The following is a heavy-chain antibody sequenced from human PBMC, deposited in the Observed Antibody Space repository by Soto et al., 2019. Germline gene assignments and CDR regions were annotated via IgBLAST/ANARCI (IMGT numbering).Heavy chain of an antibody. J-gene: IGHJ5*02. V-gene: IGHV3-48*01. CDR3: ARDGCSGSNCLNWFDP. D-gene: IGHD2-15*01. CDR2: ISSSSTTK. CDR1: GFTFSSYS. Sequence: EVQLVESGGGLVQPGGSLRLSCAASGFTFSSYSMNWVRQAPGKGLEWVSYISSSSTTKYYADSVKGRFTISRDNAKNSLYLQMNSLRAEDTAVYYCARDGCSGSNCLNWFDPWGQGTLVIVSS.